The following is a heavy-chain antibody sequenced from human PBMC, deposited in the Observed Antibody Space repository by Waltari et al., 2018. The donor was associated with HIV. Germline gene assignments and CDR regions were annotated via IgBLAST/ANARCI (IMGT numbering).Heavy chain of an antibody. J-gene: IGHJ2*01. V-gene: IGHV3-23*01. CDR2: ISAGGVST. CDR3: ARDLGGYWYFDL. CDR1: GFPLGSYA. D-gene: IGHD3-16*01. Sequence: DVQLLGSGGGLVQPGGSLRLCWSASGFPLGSYAMRWVRQAPGKGLEWVSAISAGGVSTYYADSVKGRFTISRDNSKNTVYLQMNSLRGEDTAVYYCARDLGGYWYFDLWGCGTLVTVSS.